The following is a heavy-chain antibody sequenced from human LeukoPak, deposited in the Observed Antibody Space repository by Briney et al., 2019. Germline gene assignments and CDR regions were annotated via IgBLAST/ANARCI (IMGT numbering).Heavy chain of an antibody. CDR2: IYYSGTT. Sequence: SETLSLTCTVSGGSISSSDYYWGWIRQPPGKGLEWIASIYYSGTTHYNPSLKSRVTISVDTSKDQFSLKLSSVTAADTAVYYCARVIAVAGHFDYWGQGTLVTVSS. V-gene: IGHV4-39*07. D-gene: IGHD6-19*01. CDR3: ARVIAVAGHFDY. CDR1: GGSISSSDYY. J-gene: IGHJ4*02.